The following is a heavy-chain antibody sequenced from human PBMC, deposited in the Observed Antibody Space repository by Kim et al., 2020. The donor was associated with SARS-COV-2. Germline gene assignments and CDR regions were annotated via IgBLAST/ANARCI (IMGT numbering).Heavy chain of an antibody. CDR1: GFTFSSYG. V-gene: IGHV3-33*05. CDR2: ISYDGSNK. CDR3: ARDLVAAAVPMDV. J-gene: IGHJ6*02. D-gene: IGHD6-13*01. Sequence: GGSLRLSCAASGFTFSSYGMHWVRQAPGKGLEWVAVISYDGSNKYYADSVKGRFTISRDNSKNTLYLQMNSLRAEDTAVYYCARDLVAAAVPMDVWGQGTTVTVSS.